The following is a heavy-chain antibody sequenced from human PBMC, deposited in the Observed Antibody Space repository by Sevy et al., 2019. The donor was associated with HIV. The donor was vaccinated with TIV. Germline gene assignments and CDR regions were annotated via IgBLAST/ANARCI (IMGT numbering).Heavy chain of an antibody. CDR2: MHYGGNA. V-gene: IGHV4-39*02. Sequence: SETLSLTCTASGGSLVSPTFYWGWVRQRPGERLEWSGAMHYGGNAYYNPSLKDRLAMSIDTSKNQFSLNLTSVTAADAAVYHCVRDHHLRGRHWFDSWGQGALVTVSS. CDR3: VRDHHLRGRHWFDS. J-gene: IGHJ5*01. D-gene: IGHD3-16*01. CDR1: GGSLVSPTFY.